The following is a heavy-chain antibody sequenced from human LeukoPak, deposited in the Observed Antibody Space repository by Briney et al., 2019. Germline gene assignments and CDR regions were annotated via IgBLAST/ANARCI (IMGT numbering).Heavy chain of an antibody. CDR3: XXXXXXXXITPTDDAFDI. V-gene: IGHV1-2*02. CDR2: INPRSGAT. CDR1: GYTLTGFY. D-gene: IGHD3-22*01. Sequence: ASVKVSCKASGYTLTGFYIHWVRQVPGQGLEWMGWINPRSGATNYAQTFQDRVTMTRDTSISTAYMQLSRLGFDDTAIYYCXXXXXXXXITPTDDAFDIWGQGTMVTVS. J-gene: IGHJ3*02.